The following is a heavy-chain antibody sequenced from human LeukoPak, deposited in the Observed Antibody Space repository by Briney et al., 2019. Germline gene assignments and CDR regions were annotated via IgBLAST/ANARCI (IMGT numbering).Heavy chain of an antibody. CDR1: GGSINNSPYY. J-gene: IGHJ4*02. D-gene: IGHD3-10*01. CDR2: IYYSGTT. Sequence: KTSETLSLTCAVSGGSINNSPYYWAWIRQPPGKGLEWIGNIYYSGTTYYNPSLKSRVTISVDPSRNQFSLKLRSVTAADTAVYYCARESMVRGVIIMYWGQGTLATVSS. CDR3: ARESMVRGVIIMY. V-gene: IGHV4-39*07.